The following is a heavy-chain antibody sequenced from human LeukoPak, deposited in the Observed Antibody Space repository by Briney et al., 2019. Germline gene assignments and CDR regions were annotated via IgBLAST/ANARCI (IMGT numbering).Heavy chain of an antibody. D-gene: IGHD3-9*01. Sequence: SETLSLTCAVYGGSFSGYYWSWIRQPPGKGLEWIGEINHSGSTNYNPSLKSRVTISVDTSKNQFSLKLSSVTAADTAVYFCVRVGDGIRYFDWLLLDYWGQGTLVTVSS. CDR2: INHSGST. CDR3: VRVGDGIRYFDWLLLDY. J-gene: IGHJ4*02. V-gene: IGHV4-34*01. CDR1: GGSFSGYY.